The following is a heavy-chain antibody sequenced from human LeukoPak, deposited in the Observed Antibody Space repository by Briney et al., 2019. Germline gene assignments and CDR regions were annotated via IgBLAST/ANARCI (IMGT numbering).Heavy chain of an antibody. CDR3: ASGENGAFDI. V-gene: IGHV4-59*01. CDR2: IYYSGST. J-gene: IGHJ3*02. CDR1: GGSFSGYY. Sequence: SETLSLTCAVYGGSFSGYYWSWIRQPPGKGLEWIGYIYYSGSTNYNPSLKSRVTISVDTSKNQFSLKLSSVTAADTAVYYCASGENGAFDIWGQGTMVTVSS. D-gene: IGHD1-1*01.